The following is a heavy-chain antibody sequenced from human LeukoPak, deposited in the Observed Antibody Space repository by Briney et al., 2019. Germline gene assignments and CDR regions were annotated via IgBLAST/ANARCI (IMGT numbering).Heavy chain of an antibody. CDR2: IKSKPDGGTT. CDR3: TTVGYSSSWYDEDY. CDR1: GFAFNYAW. Sequence: GESLRLSCAASGFAFNYAWVSWVRQAPGKGLEWIGRIKSKPDGGTTDYAAPVKGRFTISRDDSKNTLYLQMNSLKTEDTAVYYCTTVGYSSSWYDEDYWGQGTLVTASS. V-gene: IGHV3-15*01. J-gene: IGHJ4*02. D-gene: IGHD6-13*01.